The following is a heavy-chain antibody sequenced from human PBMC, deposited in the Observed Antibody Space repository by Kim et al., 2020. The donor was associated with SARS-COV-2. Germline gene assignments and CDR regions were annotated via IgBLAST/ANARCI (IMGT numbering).Heavy chain of an antibody. CDR3: ARELYCGGDCYYYYYYGMDV. CDR2: ISSSSYI. Sequence: GGSLRLSCAASGFTFSSYSMNWVRQAPGKGLEWVSSISSSSYIYYADSVKGRFTISRDNAKNSLYLQMNSLRAEDTAVYYCARELYCGGDCYYYYYYGMDVWGQGTTVTVSS. V-gene: IGHV3-21*01. D-gene: IGHD2-21*02. J-gene: IGHJ6*02. CDR1: GFTFSSYS.